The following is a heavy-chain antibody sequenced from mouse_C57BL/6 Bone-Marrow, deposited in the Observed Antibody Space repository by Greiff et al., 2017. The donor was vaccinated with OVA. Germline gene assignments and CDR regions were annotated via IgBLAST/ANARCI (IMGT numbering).Heavy chain of an antibody. CDR1: GFSFNTYA. Sequence: EVQGVESGGGLVQPKGSLKLSCAASGFSFNTYAMNWVRQAPGKGLEWVARIRSKSNNYATYYADSVKDRFTISRDDSESMLYLKMNNLNAEDTAMYYCVRRSNWFYWYFDVWGTGTTVTVSS. CDR3: VRRSNWFYWYFDV. V-gene: IGHV10-1*01. D-gene: IGHD4-1*01. CDR2: IRSKSNNYAT. J-gene: IGHJ1*03.